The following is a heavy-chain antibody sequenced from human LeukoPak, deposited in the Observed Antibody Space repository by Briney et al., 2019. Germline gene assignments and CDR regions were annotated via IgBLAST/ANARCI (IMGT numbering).Heavy chain of an antibody. J-gene: IGHJ6*02. V-gene: IGHV3-74*01. CDR1: GFTFSSYA. CDR3: AREPPGYYYGMDV. Sequence: GGSLRLSCSASGFTFSSYAMHWVRQAPGKGLVWVSRINSDGSSTSYADSVKGRFTISRDNAKNTLYLQMNSLRAEDTAVYYCAREPPGYYYGMDVWGQGTTVTVSS. CDR2: INSDGSST.